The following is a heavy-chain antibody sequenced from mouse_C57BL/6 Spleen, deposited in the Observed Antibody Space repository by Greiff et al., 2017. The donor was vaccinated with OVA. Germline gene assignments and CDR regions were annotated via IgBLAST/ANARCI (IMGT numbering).Heavy chain of an antibody. CDR3: ARGPSVDAMDY. CDR1: GFTFSDYG. D-gene: IGHD1-1*01. J-gene: IGHJ4*01. Sequence: DVKLVESGGGLVKPGGSVKLSCAASGFTFSDYGMHWVRQAPEKGLEWVAYISSGSSTIYYADTVKGRFTISRDNAKNTLFLQMTSLRSEDTAMYYCARGPSVDAMDYWGQGTSGTVSS. CDR2: ISSGSSTI. V-gene: IGHV5-17*01.